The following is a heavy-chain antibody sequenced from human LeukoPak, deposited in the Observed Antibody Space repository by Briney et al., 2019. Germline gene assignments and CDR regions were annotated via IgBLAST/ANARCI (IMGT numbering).Heavy chain of an antibody. J-gene: IGHJ4*02. CDR3: ARDQEGSGTDC. CDR2: IYYSGST. Sequence: SETLSLTCTVSGGSISSGDYYWRWIRQHPGKGLEWIAYIYYSGSTYYNPSLKSRVTISLDTSKNQFSLKLSSVTAADTAVYYCARDQEGSGTDCWGQGTLVTVSS. V-gene: IGHV4-31*03. CDR1: GGSISSGDYY. D-gene: IGHD3-10*01.